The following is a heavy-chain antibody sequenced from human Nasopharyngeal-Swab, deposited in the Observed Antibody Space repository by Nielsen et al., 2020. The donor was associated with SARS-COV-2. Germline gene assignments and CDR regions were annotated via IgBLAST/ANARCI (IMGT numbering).Heavy chain of an antibody. J-gene: IGHJ4*02. Sequence: SETLSLTCAVYGGSLSDYHRSWIRQPPGKGLERIGEMKPSGRTNYNPSLKSRRAISIDTSKNQFFLNLRSVTAADTAVFYCAGHPADFDYWGQGTLVTVSS. CDR3: AGHPADFDY. CDR2: MKPSGRT. V-gene: IGHV4-34*01. CDR1: GGSLSDYH.